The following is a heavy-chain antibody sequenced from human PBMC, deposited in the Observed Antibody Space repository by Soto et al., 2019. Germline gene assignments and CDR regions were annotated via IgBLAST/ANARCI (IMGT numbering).Heavy chain of an antibody. J-gene: IGHJ4*02. Sequence: SETLSLTCTVSGGSISSYYWSWIRQPPGKGLEWIGYIYYSGSTNYNPSLKSRVTISVDTSKNQFSLKLSSVTAADTAVYYCAGRYGGTIDYWAQGTLVTVSS. D-gene: IGHD4-17*01. CDR1: GGSISSYY. V-gene: IGHV4-59*08. CDR3: AGRYGGTIDY. CDR2: IYYSGST.